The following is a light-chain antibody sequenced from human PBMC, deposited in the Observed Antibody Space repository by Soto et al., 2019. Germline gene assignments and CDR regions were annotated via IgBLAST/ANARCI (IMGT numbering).Light chain of an antibody. CDR2: GNS. Sequence: QSVLTQPPSVSGAPGQRVTISCTGSSSNIGAGYDVHWYQQLPGTAPKLLIYGNSNRPSGVPDRFSGSKSGTSASLAITGLQAEDEADYYGQSYDSSVSVHVVFGGGTKLTVL. J-gene: IGLJ2*01. CDR3: QSYDSSVSVHVV. CDR1: SSNIGAGYD. V-gene: IGLV1-40*01.